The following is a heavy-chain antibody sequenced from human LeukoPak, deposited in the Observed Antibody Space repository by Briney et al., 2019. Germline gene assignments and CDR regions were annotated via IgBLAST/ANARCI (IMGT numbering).Heavy chain of an antibody. D-gene: IGHD2-2*01. J-gene: IGHJ4*02. CDR2: ISYDGSNK. V-gene: IGHV3-30*18. CDR1: GFTFSSYG. Sequence: GGSLRLSCAASGFTFSSYGMHWVRQAPGKGLEWVAVISYDGSNKYYADSVKSRFTISRDNSKNTLYLQMNSLRAEDTAVYYCAKQGQLPFDYWGEGTLVTVSS. CDR3: AKQGQLPFDY.